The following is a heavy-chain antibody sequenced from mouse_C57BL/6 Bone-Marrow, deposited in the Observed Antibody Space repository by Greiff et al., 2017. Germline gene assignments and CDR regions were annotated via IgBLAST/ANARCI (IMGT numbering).Heavy chain of an antibody. CDR1: GFSLSTFGMG. CDR2: IWWDDDT. Sequence: QVTLKVSGPGLLQPSQTLSLTCSFSGFSLSTFGMGVGWIRQPSGKGLEWLAHIWWDDDTYYNPALKSRLTISKDTSKTQVFLKIAKVDTADTVTYYGARTEPRDYDGSSSMAYWGQGTLVTVSA. V-gene: IGHV8-8*01. D-gene: IGHD1-1*01. J-gene: IGHJ3*01. CDR3: ARTEPRDYDGSSSMAY.